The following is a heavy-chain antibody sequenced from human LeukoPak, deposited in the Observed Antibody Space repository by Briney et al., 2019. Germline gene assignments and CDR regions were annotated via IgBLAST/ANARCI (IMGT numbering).Heavy chain of an antibody. CDR2: RNASSGTT. D-gene: IGHD3-22*01. CDR3: ARGPNSSGYYYD. CDR1: GYTFTSYD. Sequence: GASVKVSCKASGYTFTSYDINWVRQATGQGLEWMGWRNASSGTTGYAQKFQGRVTITRNTSISTAYMELSSLRSEDTAVYYCARGPNSSGYYYDWGQGTLVTVSS. V-gene: IGHV1-8*03. J-gene: IGHJ4*02.